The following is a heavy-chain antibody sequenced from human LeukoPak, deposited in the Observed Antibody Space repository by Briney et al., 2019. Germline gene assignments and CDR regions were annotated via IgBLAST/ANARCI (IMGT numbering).Heavy chain of an antibody. Sequence: ASVKVSCKASGYTFTSYGISWVRQAPGQGLEWMGWISAYNGNTNYAQKLQGRVTMTTDTSTSTAYMELRSLRSEDTAVYYCARGVTAMSPYYYYMDVWGKGTTVTISS. D-gene: IGHD2-21*02. J-gene: IGHJ6*03. CDR1: GYTFTSYG. V-gene: IGHV1-18*01. CDR3: ARGVTAMSPYYYYMDV. CDR2: ISAYNGNT.